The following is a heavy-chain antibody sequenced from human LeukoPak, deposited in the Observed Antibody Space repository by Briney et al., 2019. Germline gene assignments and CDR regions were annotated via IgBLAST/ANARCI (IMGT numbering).Heavy chain of an antibody. V-gene: IGHV1-69*04. Sequence: ASVKVSCKASGGTFSSYAISWVRQAPGQGLEWMGRIIPILGIANYAQKFQGRVTITRDTSASTAYMELSSLRSEDTAVYYCARKATGTTAGWFDPWGQGTLVTVSS. J-gene: IGHJ5*02. CDR2: IIPILGIA. CDR3: ARKATGTTAGWFDP. D-gene: IGHD1-1*01. CDR1: GGTFSSYA.